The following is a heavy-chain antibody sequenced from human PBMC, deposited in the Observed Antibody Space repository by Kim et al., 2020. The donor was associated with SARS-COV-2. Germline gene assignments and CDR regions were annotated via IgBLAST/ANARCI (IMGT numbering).Heavy chain of an antibody. CDR1: GGSFSGYY. J-gene: IGHJ4*02. CDR3: ARGGRGAARALFGY. V-gene: IGHV4-34*01. CDR2: INHSGST. Sequence: SETLSLTCAVYGGSFSGYYWSWIRQPPGKGLEWIGEINHSGSTNYNPSLKSRVTISVDTSKNQFSLKLSSVTAADTAVYYCARGGRGAARALFGYWGQGTLVTVSS. D-gene: IGHD6-6*01.